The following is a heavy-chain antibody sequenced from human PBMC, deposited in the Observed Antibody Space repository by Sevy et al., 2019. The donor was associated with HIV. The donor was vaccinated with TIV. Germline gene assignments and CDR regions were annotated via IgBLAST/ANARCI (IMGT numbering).Heavy chain of an antibody. CDR3: ARGPDRAYDFYY. D-gene: IGHD3-22*01. J-gene: IGHJ4*02. Sequence: ASVKVSCKASGYTFTGYYMHWVRQAPGQGLEGMGRINANSGGTNYAQKFQGRVTMTRDTSISTAYMELSRLSSDDTAVYYCARGPDRAYDFYYWGQGTLVTVSS. CDR2: INANSGGT. V-gene: IGHV1-2*06. CDR1: GYTFTGYY.